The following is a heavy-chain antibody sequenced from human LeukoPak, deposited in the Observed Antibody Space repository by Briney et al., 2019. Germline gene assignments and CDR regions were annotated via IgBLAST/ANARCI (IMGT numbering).Heavy chain of an antibody. CDR1: RFTFDDYA. J-gene: IGHJ4*02. Sequence: GGSLRLSCAASRFTFDDYAMHWVRQAPGKGLEWVSGISWNSGSIGYADSVKGRFTISRDNAKNSLYLQMNSLRAEDMALYYCAKSSVSYYGSGSYGSGYFDYWGQGTLVTVSS. CDR2: ISWNSGSI. V-gene: IGHV3-9*03. CDR3: AKSSVSYYGSGSYGSGYFDY. D-gene: IGHD3-10*01.